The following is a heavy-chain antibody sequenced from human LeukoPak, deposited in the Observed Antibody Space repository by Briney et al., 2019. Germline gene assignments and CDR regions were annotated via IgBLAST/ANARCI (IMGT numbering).Heavy chain of an antibody. CDR3: ARGLGATVGWFDP. Sequence: SETLSLTCTVSVGSISSYYWSWIRQPPAKGLEWIGYIYYSGSTNYNPSLKSRVNKGVDTSKNQFSPKLSALTAADTAVSYCARGLGATVGWFDPWGQGTLVTVSS. CDR1: VGSISSYY. CDR2: IYYSGST. D-gene: IGHD1-26*01. J-gene: IGHJ5*02. V-gene: IGHV4-59*01.